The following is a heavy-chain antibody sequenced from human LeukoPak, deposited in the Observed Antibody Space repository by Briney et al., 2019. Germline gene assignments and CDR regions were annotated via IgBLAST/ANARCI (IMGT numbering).Heavy chain of an antibody. CDR2: VNRDESRK. V-gene: IGHV3-7*03. CDR1: GFTFNNYW. Sequence: PGGSLRLSCVGSGFTFNNYWMTWVRQAPGQGLEWVANVNRDESRKNHADSVKGRFTVSRDNARNSLYLQMNSLRAEDTAIYFCARLSSSGYSSDNWGQGTLVTVSS. D-gene: IGHD2-2*01. CDR3: ARLSSSGYSSDN. J-gene: IGHJ4*02.